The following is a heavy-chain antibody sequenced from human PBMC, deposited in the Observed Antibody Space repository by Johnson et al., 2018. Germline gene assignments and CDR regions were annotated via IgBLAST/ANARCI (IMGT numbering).Heavy chain of an antibody. D-gene: IGHD3-10*01. V-gene: IGHV3-30*18. J-gene: IGHJ6*03. Sequence: VQLLESGGGLVKXGGSXRLXCAASGFTFSNYGMHWVRQAPGKGLEWVAVISGDGINKNYPDPVKGRFPISRDNSKNTLYLQMNSLRAEDTAVYYCAKDLRISGPYYYYMDVWGKGTTVTVSS. CDR3: AKDLRISGPYYYYMDV. CDR2: ISGDGINK. CDR1: GFTFSNYG.